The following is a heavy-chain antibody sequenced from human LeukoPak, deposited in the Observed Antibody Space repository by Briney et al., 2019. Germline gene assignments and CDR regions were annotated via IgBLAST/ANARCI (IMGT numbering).Heavy chain of an antibody. D-gene: IGHD5-12*01. Sequence: GGSLTLSCAASGFTFSSYEMNWVRQAPGKGLEWVSYITSSGSMIYYADSVKGLFIISRDDSKNTLYLQMNSLRAEDTAVYYCARPTTRYYMDVWGKGTTVTVSS. CDR3: ARPTTRYYMDV. CDR2: ITSSGSMI. V-gene: IGHV3-48*03. J-gene: IGHJ6*03. CDR1: GFTFSSYE.